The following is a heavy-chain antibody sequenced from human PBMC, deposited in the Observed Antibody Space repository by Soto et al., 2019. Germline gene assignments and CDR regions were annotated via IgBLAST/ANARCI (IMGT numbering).Heavy chain of an antibody. CDR2: IIPVFGTT. Sequence: GASVKVSCKASGVTFSSYAISWVRQAPGQGLEWMGGIIPVFGTTNYAQKFQGRVTITADESTNTAYMELSSLTSDDTAMYYCARGGGPYVWFNEFWGQGTQVTVSS. J-gene: IGHJ4*02. D-gene: IGHD3-16*01. V-gene: IGHV1-69*13. CDR3: ARGGGPYVWFNEF. CDR1: GVTFSSYA.